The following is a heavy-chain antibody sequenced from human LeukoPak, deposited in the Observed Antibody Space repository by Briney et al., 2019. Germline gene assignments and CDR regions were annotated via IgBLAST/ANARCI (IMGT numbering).Heavy chain of an antibody. CDR3: ARVGSLTGSYFDY. CDR1: GFTFSSYW. J-gene: IGHJ4*02. V-gene: IGHV3-74*01. D-gene: IGHD7-27*01. Sequence: QPGRSLRLSCAASGFTFSSYWMQWVRQAPGKGPVWVSRINPDGRSTSYADSVKGRFTMSRDNVKTTLYLQMNSLRAEEKAVYYCARVGSLTGSYFDYWGQGTLVTVSS. CDR2: INPDGRST.